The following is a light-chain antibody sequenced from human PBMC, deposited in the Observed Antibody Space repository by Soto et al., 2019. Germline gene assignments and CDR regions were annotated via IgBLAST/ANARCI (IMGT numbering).Light chain of an antibody. CDR2: GAS. V-gene: IGKV3-15*01. CDR1: QSVSSN. J-gene: IGKJ4*01. Sequence: EIVMTQSPATLSVSPGERATLSCRASQSVSSNLAWYQQKPGQAPRLLIYGASTRATGIPARFSGNGSGTEFPLNISSRQSEDFAVYYCQQYNNWPPLTFGGGTKVEIK. CDR3: QQYNNWPPLT.